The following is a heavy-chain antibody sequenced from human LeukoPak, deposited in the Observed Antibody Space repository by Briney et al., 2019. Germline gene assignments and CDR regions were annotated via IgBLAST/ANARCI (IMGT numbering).Heavy chain of an antibody. J-gene: IGHJ5*02. CDR1: GGTFSSYA. D-gene: IGHD3-10*01. Sequence: ASVKVPCKASGGTFSSYAISWVRQAPGQGLEWMGRIIPILGIANYAQKFQGRVTITADKSTSTAYMELSSLRSEDTAVYYCARVAHYYGSGIDWFDPWGQGTLVTVSS. CDR3: ARVAHYYGSGIDWFDP. CDR2: IIPILGIA. V-gene: IGHV1-69*04.